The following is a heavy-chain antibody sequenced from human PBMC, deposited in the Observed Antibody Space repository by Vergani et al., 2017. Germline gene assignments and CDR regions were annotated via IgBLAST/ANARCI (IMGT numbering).Heavy chain of an antibody. CDR3: ARGRLHTVKTMIVVVIDCAGPPIPQTRYWYFDL. D-gene: IGHD3-22*01. V-gene: IGHV4-34*01. CDR1: GGSFSGYY. Sequence: QVQLQQWGAGLLKPSETLSLTCAVYGGSFSGYYWSWIRQPPGKGLEWIGEINHSGSTNYNPSLKSRVTISVDTSKNQFSLKLSSVTAADTAVYYCARGRLHTVKTMIVVVIDCAGPPIPQTRYWYFDLWGRGTLVTVSS. J-gene: IGHJ2*01. CDR2: INHSGST.